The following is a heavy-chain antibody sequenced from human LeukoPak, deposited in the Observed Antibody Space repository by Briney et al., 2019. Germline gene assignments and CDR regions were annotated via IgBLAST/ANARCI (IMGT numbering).Heavy chain of an antibody. CDR1: GFTVSNNY. Sequence: PGGSLRLSCAASGFTVSNNYMSWVRQAPGKGLEWVSVIYSGGSTYYADSVKGRFTISRDNSKNTLYLQMNSLRAEDTAVYYCARESTPRRLDTAMVRSDYWGQGTLVTVSS. CDR3: ARESTPRRLDTAMVRSDY. V-gene: IGHV3-53*01. D-gene: IGHD5-18*01. CDR2: IYSGGST. J-gene: IGHJ4*02.